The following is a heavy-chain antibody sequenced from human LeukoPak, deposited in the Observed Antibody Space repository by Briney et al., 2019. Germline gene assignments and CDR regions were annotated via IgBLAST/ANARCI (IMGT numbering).Heavy chain of an antibody. V-gene: IGHV1-18*01. J-gene: IGHJ3*02. Sequence: ASVKVSCKASGYTFTSYGISWVRQAPGQGLEWMGWTSAYNGNTNYAQKLQGRVTMTTDTSTRTAYMELRSLRSDDTAVYYCARDLGYCSSTSCYHDAFDIWGHGTMVTVSS. CDR3: ARDLGYCSSTSCYHDAFDI. CDR2: TSAYNGNT. CDR1: GYTFTSYG. D-gene: IGHD2-2*01.